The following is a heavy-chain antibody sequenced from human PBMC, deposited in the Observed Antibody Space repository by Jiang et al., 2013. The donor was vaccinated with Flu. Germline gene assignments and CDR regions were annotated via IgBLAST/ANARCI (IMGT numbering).Heavy chain of an antibody. CDR3: ARGKKEYSSGWYYFED. CDR2: INPNSGGT. V-gene: IGHV1-2*02. D-gene: IGHD6-19*01. Sequence: TFTGYYMHWVRQAPGQGLEWMGWINPNSGGTNYAQKFQGRVSMTRDTSISTAYMELNWLRSDDTAFYYCARGKKEYSSGWYYFEDWGQGTLVTVSS. CDR1: TFTGYY. J-gene: IGHJ4*02.